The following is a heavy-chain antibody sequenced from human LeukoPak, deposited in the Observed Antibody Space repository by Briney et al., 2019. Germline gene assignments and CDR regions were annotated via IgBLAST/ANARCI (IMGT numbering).Heavy chain of an antibody. CDR2: IIPMFGTG. J-gene: IGHJ4*02. Sequence: SVKVSCKASGGTFNRYAISWVRQAPGQGLEWMGGIIPMFGTGNYAQKFQGRVTITTDESTSTAYMELSSLRSEDTAVYYCARGGDSPTSTSGWYYCVHWGQGTLVTVSS. D-gene: IGHD6-19*01. CDR3: ARGGDSPTSTSGWYYCVH. CDR1: GGTFNRYA. V-gene: IGHV1-69*05.